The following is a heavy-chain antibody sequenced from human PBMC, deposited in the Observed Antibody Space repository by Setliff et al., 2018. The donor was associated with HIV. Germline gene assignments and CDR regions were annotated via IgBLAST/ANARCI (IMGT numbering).Heavy chain of an antibody. Sequence: PSETLSLTCSVSGGSINSGHYYWSWIRHHPGKGLEWIGYIYYTGSTYFNPSLKSRLTLSIDTSKNQFSLKLSSVTAADTAVYYCARDRYAGEIDYWGQGTLFTVSS. D-gene: IGHD3-10*01. V-gene: IGHV4-31*03. J-gene: IGHJ4*02. CDR1: GGSINSGHYY. CDR2: IYYTGST. CDR3: ARDRYAGEIDY.